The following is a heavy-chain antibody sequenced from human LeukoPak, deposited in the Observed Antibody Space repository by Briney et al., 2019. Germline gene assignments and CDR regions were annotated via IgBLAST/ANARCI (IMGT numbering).Heavy chain of an antibody. V-gene: IGHV3-23*01. D-gene: IGHD3-16*01. Sequence: TGGSLRLSCAASGLNFSIYAMSWVRQAPGRGLQRVSGISASGATTYYADSLKGRFTVSRDISKNTLYLQMNSLRAEDTAIYYCAKVRKGVGAFDLWGQGTMVTVSS. CDR2: ISASGATT. J-gene: IGHJ3*01. CDR3: AKVRKGVGAFDL. CDR1: GLNFSIYA.